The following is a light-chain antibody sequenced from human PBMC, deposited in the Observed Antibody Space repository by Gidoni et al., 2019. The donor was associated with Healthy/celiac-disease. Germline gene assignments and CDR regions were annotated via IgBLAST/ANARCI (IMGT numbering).Light chain of an antibody. J-gene: IGLJ2*01. V-gene: IGLV1-47*01. Sequence: QSVLTQPPSASGTPGQRVTIPCSGSSSNIENTNSYWYQQRPGTAPKLLTYRNNQRPSGVPDRCSGSRSGTSATLAISGLRSEDEDDYYCAAWDDSLRVFGGGTKLTVL. CDR2: RNN. CDR3: AAWDDSLRV. CDR1: SSNIENTN.